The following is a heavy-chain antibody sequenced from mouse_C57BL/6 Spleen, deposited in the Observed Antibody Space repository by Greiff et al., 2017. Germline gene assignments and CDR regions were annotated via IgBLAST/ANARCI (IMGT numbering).Heavy chain of an antibody. J-gene: IGHJ2*01. D-gene: IGHD1-1*01. CDR3: ARDTTVDY. Sequence: VQLQQPGAELVKPGASVKLSCKASGYTFTSYWMQWVKQRPGQGLEWIGEIDPSNSYTNYNQKFKGKATLTVDTSSSTAYMQLSSLTTEDSAVYDCARDTTVDYWGQGTTLTVSS. CDR1: GYTFTSYW. V-gene: IGHV1-50*01. CDR2: IDPSNSYT.